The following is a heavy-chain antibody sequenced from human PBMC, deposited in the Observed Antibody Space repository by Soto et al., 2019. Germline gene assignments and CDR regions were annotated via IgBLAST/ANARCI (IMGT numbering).Heavy chain of an antibody. D-gene: IGHD3-16*01. CDR2: ISGSGGST. V-gene: IGHV3-23*01. J-gene: IGHJ4*02. Sequence: EVQLLESGGGLVQPGGSLRLSCAASGFTFSSYAMSWVRQAPGKGLEWVSAISGSGGSTYYADSVKGRFTISRDNSKNTLYLQMNSLRAEDTSVYYCARVLRGGAMPGPDCWGQGTLVTVSS. CDR1: GFTFSSYA. CDR3: ARVLRGGAMPGPDC.